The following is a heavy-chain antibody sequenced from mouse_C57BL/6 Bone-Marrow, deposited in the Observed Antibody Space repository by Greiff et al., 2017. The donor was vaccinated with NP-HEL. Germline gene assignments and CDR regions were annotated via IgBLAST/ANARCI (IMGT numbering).Heavy chain of an antibody. CDR2: ISSGGSYT. V-gene: IGHV5-6*02. CDR1: GFTFSSYG. D-gene: IGHD5-1*01. J-gene: IGHJ2*01. CDR3: ARRDVPPGYFDY. Sequence: EVKLVESGGDLVKPGGSLKLSCAASGFTFSSYGMSWVRQTPDKRLEWVATISSGGSYTYYPDSVKGRFTISRDNAKNTLDLQMSSLKSEDTAMYYCARRDVPPGYFDYWGQGTTLTVSS.